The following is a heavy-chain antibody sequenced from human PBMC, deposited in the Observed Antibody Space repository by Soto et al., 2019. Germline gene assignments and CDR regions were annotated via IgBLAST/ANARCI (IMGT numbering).Heavy chain of an antibody. CDR1: GFSFDDYT. CDR2: ISWDGYNT. CDR3: AKDNGLVGGKDY. J-gene: IGHJ4*02. V-gene: IGHV3-43*01. D-gene: IGHD1-26*01. Sequence: VQLVESGGGVVQPGGSLRLSCAASGFSFDDYTMHWVRQAPGKGLEWVSLISWDGYNTYYADSVKGRFTISRDKSTNSLYLQMNSLRTVDTAVYYCAKDNGLVGGKDYWGQGTLVTVSS.